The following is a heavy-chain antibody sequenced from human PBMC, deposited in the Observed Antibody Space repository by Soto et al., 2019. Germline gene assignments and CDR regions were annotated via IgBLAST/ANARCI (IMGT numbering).Heavy chain of an antibody. Sequence: PSETLSLTCTVSGGSISSYYWSWIRQPPGKGLEWIGYIYYSGSTNYNPSLKSRVTISVDTSKNQFSLKLSSVTAADTAVYYCARRFGELNWFDPWGQGTLVTVSS. CDR3: ARRFGELNWFDP. CDR2: IYYSGST. D-gene: IGHD3-10*01. CDR1: GGSISSYY. V-gene: IGHV4-59*08. J-gene: IGHJ5*02.